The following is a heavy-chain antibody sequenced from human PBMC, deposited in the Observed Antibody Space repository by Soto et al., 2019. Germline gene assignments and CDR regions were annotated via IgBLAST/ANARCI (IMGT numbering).Heavy chain of an antibody. CDR2: ISGSGGST. D-gene: IGHD2-15*01. J-gene: IGHJ6*02. Sequence: GGSLRLSCAASGFTFSSYAMSWVRQAPGKGLEWVSAISGSGGSTYYADSVKGRFTISRDNSKNTLYLQMNSLRAEDTAVYYCAKDQLAEDYYYYGMDVWGQGTTVTVSS. CDR3: AKDQLAEDYYYYGMDV. V-gene: IGHV3-23*01. CDR1: GFTFSSYA.